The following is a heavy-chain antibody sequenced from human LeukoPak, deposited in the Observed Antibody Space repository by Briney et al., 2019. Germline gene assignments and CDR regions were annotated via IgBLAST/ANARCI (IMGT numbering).Heavy chain of an antibody. CDR3: ARVGAVGAGSGALDV. Sequence: ASVKVSCKATGYIFTTNGFGWVRQAPGEGLEWLGWISAYDGNTMYAQKFQGRVALTTDTSSNTAYMELRSLRSDDTAVYFCARVGAVGAGSGALDVWGQGTLVTVSS. J-gene: IGHJ3*01. D-gene: IGHD1-26*01. CDR2: ISAYDGNT. CDR1: GYIFTTNG. V-gene: IGHV1-18*01.